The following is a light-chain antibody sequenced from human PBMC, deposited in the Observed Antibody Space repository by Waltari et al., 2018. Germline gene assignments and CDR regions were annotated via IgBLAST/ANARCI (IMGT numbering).Light chain of an antibody. V-gene: IGKV3-15*01. CDR2: VAS. CDR1: ESVSTN. CDR3: QQYNNWPPA. Sequence: ETVMTQSPPTLSVSPGERAALSCRASESVSTNLAWYQQKPGQAPRVSISVASTRATGVPARFSGSGSGTEFTLTISSLQSEDFAVYYCQQYNNWPPAFGQGTKVDFK. J-gene: IGKJ1*01.